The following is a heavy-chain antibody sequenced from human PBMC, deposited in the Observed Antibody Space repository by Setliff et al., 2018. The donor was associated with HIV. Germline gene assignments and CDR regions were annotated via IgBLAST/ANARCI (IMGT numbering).Heavy chain of an antibody. CDR1: GYPFTNFG. D-gene: IGHD7-27*01. CDR2: INPNSGDT. V-gene: IGHV1-2*02. CDR3: ARDRTPQNWGSRGYYYMDV. Sequence: ASVKVSCKASGYPFTNFGVSWVRQAPGQGLQWVAWINPNSGDTKYAQEFQGRVTMTRDTSISTAYMELNSLRSDDTAVYYCARDRTPQNWGSRGYYYMDVWGKGTTVTVS. J-gene: IGHJ6*03.